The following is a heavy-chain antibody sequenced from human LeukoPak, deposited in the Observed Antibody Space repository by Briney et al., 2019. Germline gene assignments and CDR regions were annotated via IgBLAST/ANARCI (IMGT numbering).Heavy chain of an antibody. CDR1: GLTFSSYW. CDR3: ARYRAGWPDAFDF. D-gene: IGHD2-15*01. V-gene: IGHV3-7*01. Sequence: GGSLRLSCAASGLTFSSYWMSWVRQAPGKGLEGVANIKQDGGEKYYVDSVEGRFTISRDNAKNSVYLQMNSLRAEDSAVYYCARYRAGWPDAFDFWRQGTMVTVSS. J-gene: IGHJ3*01. CDR2: IKQDGGEK.